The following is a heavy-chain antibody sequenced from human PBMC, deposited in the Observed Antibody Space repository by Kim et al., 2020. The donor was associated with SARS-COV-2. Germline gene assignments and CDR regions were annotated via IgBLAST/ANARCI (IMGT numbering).Heavy chain of an antibody. J-gene: IGHJ4*02. D-gene: IGHD6-13*01. Sequence: ADSVKGRFTISRDNSKNTLYLQMNSLRAEDTAVYYCARLQAYSSSWALDYWGQGTLVTVSS. V-gene: IGHV3-30*01. CDR3: ARLQAYSSSWALDY.